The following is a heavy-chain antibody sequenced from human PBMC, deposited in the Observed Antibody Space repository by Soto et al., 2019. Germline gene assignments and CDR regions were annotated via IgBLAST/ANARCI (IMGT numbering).Heavy chain of an antibody. CDR1: GYTFNSYG. CDR2: ISAYNGNT. V-gene: IGHV1-18*01. J-gene: IGHJ4*02. Sequence: ASVKVSCKASGYTFNSYGISWVRQAPGQGLEWMGWISAYNGNTNYAQKLQGRVTMTTDTSTSTAYMELRSLRSDDTAVYYCARDRPYYYDSSGYPFDYWGQGTLVTVSS. D-gene: IGHD3-22*01. CDR3: ARDRPYYYDSSGYPFDY.